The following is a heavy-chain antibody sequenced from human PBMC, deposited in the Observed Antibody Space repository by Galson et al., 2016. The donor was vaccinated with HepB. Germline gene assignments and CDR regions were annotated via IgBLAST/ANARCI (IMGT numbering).Heavy chain of an antibody. V-gene: IGHV1-18*01. CDR1: GYTFTSYG. CDR2: ISNGNT. J-gene: IGHJ6*02. Sequence: SVKVSCKASGYTFTSYGISWVRQAPGQGLEWMGWISNGNTNYAQKLQGRVTMTTDTTTSTAYMELRSLRSDDTAVYYCARKLGRWELLHGYYYYGMDVWGQGTTVTVSS. CDR3: ARKLGRWELLHGYYYYGMDV. D-gene: IGHD1-26*01.